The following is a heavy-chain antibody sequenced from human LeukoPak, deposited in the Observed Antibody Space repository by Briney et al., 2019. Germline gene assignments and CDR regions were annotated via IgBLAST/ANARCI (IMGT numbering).Heavy chain of an antibody. D-gene: IGHD2-2*01. J-gene: IGHJ4*02. V-gene: IGHV3-48*03. CDR1: GFTFSSYE. Sequence: GGSLRLSCAASGFTFSSYEMNWVRQAPGKGLEWVSHISNTGGSTIYYADSVKGRFTISRDNAKNSLYLQMSSLRAEDTAVYYCARRYCSSTSCLLDYWGQGTLVTVSS. CDR2: ISNTGGSTI. CDR3: ARRYCSSTSCLLDY.